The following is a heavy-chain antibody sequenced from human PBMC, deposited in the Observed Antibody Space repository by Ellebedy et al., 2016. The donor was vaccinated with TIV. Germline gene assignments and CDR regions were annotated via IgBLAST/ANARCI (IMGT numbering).Heavy chain of an antibody. CDR2: IYSGGST. Sequence: PGGSLRLSCAASGFTVSSNYMSWVRQAPGKGLEWVSVIYSGGSTYYADSVKGRFTISRDNSKNTLYLQMNSLRAEDTAVYYCARGGDSSGYYPFQHWGQGTLVTVSS. V-gene: IGHV3-53*01. J-gene: IGHJ1*01. CDR1: GFTVSSNY. D-gene: IGHD3-22*01. CDR3: ARGGDSSGYYPFQH.